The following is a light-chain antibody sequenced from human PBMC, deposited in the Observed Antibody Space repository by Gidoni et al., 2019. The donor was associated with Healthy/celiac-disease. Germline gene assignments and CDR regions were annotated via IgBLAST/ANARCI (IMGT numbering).Light chain of an antibody. J-gene: IGKJ4*01. CDR2: GAS. CDR3: QQYGSSPLT. V-gene: IGKV3-20*01. Sequence: VSSSYLAWYQQKPGQAPRLLIYGASSRATGIPDRFSGSGSGTDFTLTISRLEPEDFAVYYCQQYGSSPLTFGGGTKVEIK. CDR1: VSSSY.